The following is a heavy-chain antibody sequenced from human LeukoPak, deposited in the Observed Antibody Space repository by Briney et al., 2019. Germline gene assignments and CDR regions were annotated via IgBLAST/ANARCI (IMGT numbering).Heavy chain of an antibody. J-gene: IGHJ4*02. CDR3: ARESYDSSGYYYGGGFDY. CDR2: IYSDAT. V-gene: IGHV3-74*01. CDR1: GFTFSSYW. D-gene: IGHD3-22*01. Sequence: GGSLRLSCAASGFTFSSYWIHWVRQAPGKGLVWVSRIYSDATYYADSVKGRFTISRDNAKNTLYLQMNSLRAEDTAVDYCARESYDSSGYYYGGGFDYWGQGTLVTVSS.